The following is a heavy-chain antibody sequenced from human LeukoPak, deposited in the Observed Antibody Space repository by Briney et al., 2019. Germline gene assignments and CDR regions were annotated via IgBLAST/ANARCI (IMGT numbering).Heavy chain of an antibody. V-gene: IGHV3-7*03. CDR3: AKDLGGKPYYYYGMDV. CDR1: GFTFSSYW. Sequence: PGGSLRLSCAASGFTFSSYWMSWVRQAPGKGLEWVANIKQDGSAKYYVDSVKGRFTISRDNAKNTLYLQMNSLRAEDTAVYYCAKDLGGKPYYYYGMDVWGQGTTVTVSS. D-gene: IGHD2-15*01. CDR2: IKQDGSAK. J-gene: IGHJ6*02.